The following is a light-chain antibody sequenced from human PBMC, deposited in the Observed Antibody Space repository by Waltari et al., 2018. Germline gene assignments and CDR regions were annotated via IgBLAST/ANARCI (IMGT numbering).Light chain of an antibody. J-gene: IGKJ3*01. CDR2: KAS. CDR1: QSIRSW. V-gene: IGKV1-5*03. CDR3: QQYNTSPFT. Sequence: DIQMTQSPSTLSASVGDRVTITCRASQSIRSWMAWYQQKPGKAPTLLIYKASSLETGVPSRFSGSGSGTEFTLTISSLQPEDFATYYCQQYNTSPFTFGPGTKVDIK.